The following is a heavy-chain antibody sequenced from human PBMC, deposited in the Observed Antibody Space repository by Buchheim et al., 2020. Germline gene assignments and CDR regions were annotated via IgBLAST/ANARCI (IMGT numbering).Heavy chain of an antibody. CDR1: GFTFSSYE. J-gene: IGHJ4*02. CDR2: ISGSGSTK. D-gene: IGHD3-22*01. Sequence: EVQLVESGGGLVQPGGSLRLSCAASGFTFSSYEMNWVRQAPGKGLEWVSDISGSGSTKYYADSVKGRVTVSRDNAKNSLYLQMNSLRAEDTAVYYCARADSSGYLYFDYWGQGTL. CDR3: ARADSSGYLYFDY. V-gene: IGHV3-48*03.